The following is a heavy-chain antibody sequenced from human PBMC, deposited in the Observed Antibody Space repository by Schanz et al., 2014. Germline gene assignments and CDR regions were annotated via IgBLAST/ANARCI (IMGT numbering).Heavy chain of an antibody. Sequence: QVQLLQSGAEVKKPGASMKVSCKASGYTFTTYYMLWVRQAPGQGLEWMGIINPSGGSTRYGQKFQGRITVTTDTSTSTVYLELSSLRSDDTAVYYCGRGFSRSYIDFCGQGTLXTVSS. D-gene: IGHD6-6*01. CDR3: GRGFSRSYIDF. CDR1: GYTFTTYY. V-gene: IGHV1-46*03. CDR2: INPSGGST. J-gene: IGHJ4*02.